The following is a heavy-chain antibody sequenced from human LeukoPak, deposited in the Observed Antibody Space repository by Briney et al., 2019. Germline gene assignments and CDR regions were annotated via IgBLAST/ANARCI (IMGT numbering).Heavy chain of an antibody. V-gene: IGHV3-30-3*01. CDR1: GFTFSSYA. J-gene: IGHJ4*02. Sequence: PGRSLRLSCAASGFTFSSYAMHWVRQAPGKGLEWVAVISYDGSNKYYADSVKGRFTNSRDNSKNTLYLQMNSLRAEDTAVYYCASEGSGYDGYRGQGTLVTVSS. D-gene: IGHD5-12*01. CDR3: ASEGSGYDGY. CDR2: ISYDGSNK.